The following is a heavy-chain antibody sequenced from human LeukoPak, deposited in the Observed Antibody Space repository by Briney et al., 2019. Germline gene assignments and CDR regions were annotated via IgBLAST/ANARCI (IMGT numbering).Heavy chain of an antibody. Sequence: GGSLRLSCVASGFTFGSYKMIWVRQAPGKGLEWVSVIYSGGSTYYADSVKGRFTISRDNSKNTLYLQMNSLRAEDTAVYYCARSRRRIGYCSGGSCPGGFDYWGQGTLVTVSS. J-gene: IGHJ4*02. CDR1: GFTFGSYK. CDR3: ARSRRRIGYCSGGSCPGGFDY. CDR2: IYSGGST. V-gene: IGHV3-66*01. D-gene: IGHD2-15*01.